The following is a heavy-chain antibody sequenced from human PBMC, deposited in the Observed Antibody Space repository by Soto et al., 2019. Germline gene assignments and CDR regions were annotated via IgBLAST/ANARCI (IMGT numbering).Heavy chain of an antibody. CDR1: GGTFSSYA. CDR3: ASHWGQTKRYYYYGMDV. D-gene: IGHD7-27*01. V-gene: IGHV1-69*12. CDR2: IIPIFGTA. Sequence: QVQLVQSGAEVKKRGSSVKVSCKASGGTFSSYAISWVRQAPGQGLEWMGGIIPIFGTADYAQNFQGRVTSPADESTSTAYMELSSLRSDDTAVYYCASHWGQTKRYYYYGMDVWGQGTTVTVSS. J-gene: IGHJ6*02.